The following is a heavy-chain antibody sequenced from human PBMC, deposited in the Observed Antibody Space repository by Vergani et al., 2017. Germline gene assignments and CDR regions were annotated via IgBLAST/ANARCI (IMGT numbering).Heavy chain of an antibody. V-gene: IGHV3-48*04. CDR1: GFTFSSYS. D-gene: IGHD2-15*01. CDR2: ISSSSSTI. Sequence: EVQLVESGGGLVQPGGSLRLSCAASGFTFSSYSMNWVRQAPGKGLEWVSYISSSSSTIYYADSVKGRFTISRDNAKNSLYLQMNSLRAEDTAVYYCARDYCSGGSCYYMDVWGKGTTVTVS. J-gene: IGHJ6*03. CDR3: ARDYCSGGSCYYMDV.